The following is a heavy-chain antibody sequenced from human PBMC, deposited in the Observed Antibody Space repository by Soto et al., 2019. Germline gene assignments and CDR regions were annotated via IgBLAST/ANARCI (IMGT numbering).Heavy chain of an antibody. V-gene: IGHV1-58*01. CDR1: GFTFTSSA. Sequence: SVKVSCKASGFTFTSSAEQWVRQARGQRLEWIGWIVVGSGNTNYAQKFQERVTITRDMSTSTAYMELSSLRSEDTAVYYCAAEGEAPYDYWGQGTLVTVSS. CDR3: AAEGEAPYDY. D-gene: IGHD1-26*01. CDR2: IVVGSGNT. J-gene: IGHJ4*02.